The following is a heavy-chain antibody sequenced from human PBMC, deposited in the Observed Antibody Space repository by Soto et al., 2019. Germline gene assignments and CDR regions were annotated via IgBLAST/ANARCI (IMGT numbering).Heavy chain of an antibody. Sequence: EVQLVESGGGLVQPGGSLRLSCAASGFTFSNYWMSWVRKAPGKGLEWVANIKQDGSENYYVDSVKGRFTISRDNAKNSLYLHMNSLRAEDTAVYYCARGRLGTTVTHFDYWGQGTLVTVSS. J-gene: IGHJ4*02. D-gene: IGHD4-17*01. V-gene: IGHV3-7*01. CDR1: GFTFSNYW. CDR2: IKQDGSEN. CDR3: ARGRLGTTVTHFDY.